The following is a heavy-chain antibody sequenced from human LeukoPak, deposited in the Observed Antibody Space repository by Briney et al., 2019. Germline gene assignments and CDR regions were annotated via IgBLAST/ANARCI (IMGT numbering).Heavy chain of an antibody. CDR1: GLNSRSSW. CDR2: MNQDGSEK. V-gene: IGHV3-7*03. D-gene: IGHD2/OR15-2a*01. Sequence: GGSLRLSCAPSGLNSRSSWMSWLRQAPGKGLERVANMNQDGSEKYYVDSVKGRFTISRDNAKNSLYLQMNSLRVEDTAVYYCARAFYSYFDYWGQGTLVVVST. CDR3: ARAFYSYFDY. J-gene: IGHJ4*02.